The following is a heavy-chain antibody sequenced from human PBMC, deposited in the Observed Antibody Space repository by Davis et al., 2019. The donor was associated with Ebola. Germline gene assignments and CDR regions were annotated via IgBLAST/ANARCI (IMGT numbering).Heavy chain of an antibody. J-gene: IGHJ4*02. D-gene: IGHD2-15*01. V-gene: IGHV3-48*01. Sequence: GGSLRLSCAASGFTFSSYSMNWVRQAPGKGLEWVSYISSSSSTIYYADSVKGRFTISRDNSKTTLYLQMNSLRAEDTAVYYCAKGLGGYCSGGSCWGWGQGTLVTVSS. CDR1: GFTFSSYS. CDR3: AKGLGGYCSGGSCWG. CDR2: ISSSSSTI.